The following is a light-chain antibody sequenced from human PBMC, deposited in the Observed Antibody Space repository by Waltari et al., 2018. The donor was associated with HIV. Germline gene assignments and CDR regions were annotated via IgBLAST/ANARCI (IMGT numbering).Light chain of an antibody. Sequence: QSALTQPPSPSGSPGQSVTIPCTGTSSPFGPSNYVSWFQQHPGKAPKLMSYDGTKRPSGVPDRFSGCKSGNTAALTVAGLQAEEEADYYCASHAGSKDVFGGGTRLTVL. CDR1: SSPFGPSNY. CDR2: DGT. V-gene: IGLV2-8*01. CDR3: ASHAGSKDV. J-gene: IGLJ2*01.